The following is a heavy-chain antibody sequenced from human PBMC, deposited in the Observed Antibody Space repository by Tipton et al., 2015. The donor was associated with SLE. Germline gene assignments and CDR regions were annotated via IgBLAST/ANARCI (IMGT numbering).Heavy chain of an antibody. D-gene: IGHD6-6*01. Sequence: SLRLSCAASGFTFSSYGMHWVRQAPGKGLEWVAFIRYDGSNKYYADSVKGRFTISRDNSKNTLYLQMNSLRAEDTAVYYCAKDHGAPWGYSSSDAFDIWGQGTMVTVSS. CDR1: GFTFSSYG. CDR2: IRYDGSNK. J-gene: IGHJ3*02. V-gene: IGHV3-30*02. CDR3: AKDHGAPWGYSSSDAFDI.